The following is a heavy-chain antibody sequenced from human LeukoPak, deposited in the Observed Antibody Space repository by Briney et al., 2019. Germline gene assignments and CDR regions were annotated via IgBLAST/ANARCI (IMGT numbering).Heavy chain of an antibody. J-gene: IGHJ4*02. V-gene: IGHV3-30*03. CDR3: ARDGSGFWFSFDY. CDR1: GFTFSSYS. Sequence: GGSLRLSCAASGFTFSSYSMNWVRQAPGKGLEWEAVISYDGSNKYYADSVKGRFTISRDNSKNTLYLQMNSLRAKDTAVYYCARDGSGFWFSFDYWGQGTLVTVSS. CDR2: ISYDGSNK. D-gene: IGHD3-22*01.